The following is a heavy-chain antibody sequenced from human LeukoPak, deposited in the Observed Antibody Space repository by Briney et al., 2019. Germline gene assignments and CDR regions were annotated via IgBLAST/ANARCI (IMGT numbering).Heavy chain of an antibody. Sequence: GRSLRLSCAASGFTFSSYAMHWARQAPGKGLEWVAVISYDGSNKYYADSVKGRFTISRDNSKNTLYLQMNSLRAEDTAVYYCAREGEATYYYDSSGYYYLPDYWGQGTLVTVSS. CDR3: AREGEATYYYDSSGYYYLPDY. V-gene: IGHV3-30*04. J-gene: IGHJ4*02. CDR1: GFTFSSYA. D-gene: IGHD3-22*01. CDR2: ISYDGSNK.